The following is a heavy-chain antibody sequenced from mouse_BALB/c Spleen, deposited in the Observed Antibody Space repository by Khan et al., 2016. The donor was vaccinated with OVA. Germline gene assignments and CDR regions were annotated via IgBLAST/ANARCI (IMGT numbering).Heavy chain of an antibody. J-gene: IGHJ3*01. V-gene: IGHV1-4*01. CDR1: GYTFTSYT. Sequence: QVQLQQSGAELARPGASVKMSCKASGYTFTSYTMHWVKQRPGQGLEWIGYINPSSSYPNYNQKFKDKATLTADKYSSTAYMQLSSLTSEDSAVYYCTREGAYYRSDGWFAYWGQGTLVTVSA. CDR3: TREGAYYRSDGWFAY. CDR2: INPSSSYP. D-gene: IGHD2-14*01.